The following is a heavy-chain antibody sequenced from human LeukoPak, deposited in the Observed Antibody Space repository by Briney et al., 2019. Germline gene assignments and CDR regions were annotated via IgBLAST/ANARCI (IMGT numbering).Heavy chain of an antibody. V-gene: IGHV3-7*05. Sequence: GGSLRLSCAASGFTFSSYWMSWVRQAPGKGLEGVANIKQDGSEEVYVDSVKGRFTISRDNAKNSLFLQMNTLRAEDTAVYYCAREAYGGNSIYYYYYGMDVWGQGTTVTVSS. D-gene: IGHD4-23*01. CDR3: AREAYGGNSIYYYYYGMDV. J-gene: IGHJ6*02. CDR1: GFTFSSYW. CDR2: IKQDGSEE.